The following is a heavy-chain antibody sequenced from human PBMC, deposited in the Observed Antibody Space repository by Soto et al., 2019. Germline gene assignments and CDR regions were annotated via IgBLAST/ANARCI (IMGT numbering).Heavy chain of an antibody. CDR3: AQGKISTTGLNY. V-gene: IGHV3-23*01. D-gene: IGHD1-1*01. Sequence: EVQLLESGGGLVQPGGSLRLSCAASGFTFSSYAMSWARQAPGKGLEWVSSISNSGGSTYHADSVKGRFTISRDDSEKTLYLQMNSLRVEVVAIYFCAQGKISTTGLNYWGQGTLVTVSS. CDR1: GFTFSSYA. J-gene: IGHJ4*02. CDR2: ISNSGGST.